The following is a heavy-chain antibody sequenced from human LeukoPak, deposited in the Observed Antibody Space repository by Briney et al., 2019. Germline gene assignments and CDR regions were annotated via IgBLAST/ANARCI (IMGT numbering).Heavy chain of an antibody. V-gene: IGHV3-21*01. J-gene: IGHJ4*02. CDR2: ISSSSSYI. Sequence: GGSLRLSCAASGFTFSSYSMNWVRQAPGKGLEWVSSISSSSSYIYYADSVKGRFTISRDNAKNSLYLQMNSLRAEDTAVYYCARGGPQTPHQHFDHWGQGTLVTVSS. CDR1: GFTFSSYS. CDR3: ARGGPQTPHQHFDH.